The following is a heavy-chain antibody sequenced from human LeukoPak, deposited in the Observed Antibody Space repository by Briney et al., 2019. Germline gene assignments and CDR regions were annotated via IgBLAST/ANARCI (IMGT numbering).Heavy chain of an antibody. Sequence: PGRSLRLSCAASGFTFSSYAMHWVRQAPGKGLEWVAVISYDGSNKYYADSVKGRFTISRDNSKNTLYLQVNRLRAEDTAVYYCARDLMSSSSPEYFQHWGQGTLVTVSS. CDR3: ARDLMSSSSPEYFQH. CDR2: ISYDGSNK. D-gene: IGHD6-6*01. CDR1: GFTFSSYA. J-gene: IGHJ1*01. V-gene: IGHV3-30-3*01.